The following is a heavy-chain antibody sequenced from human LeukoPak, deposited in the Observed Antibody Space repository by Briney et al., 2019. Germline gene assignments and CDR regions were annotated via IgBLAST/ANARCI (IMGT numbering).Heavy chain of an antibody. D-gene: IGHD6-19*01. CDR3: GNPAKYWLVRGNGVDV. V-gene: IGHV3-23*01. Sequence: GGSLRLSCAASGFSFRTYAMTWVRQAPGKGLEWVASIDAGGGDTYHSDSVKGRFTISRDNSMNTLYLQMNSLRADDTAVYYCGNPAKYWLVRGNGVDVWGQGTTVTVSS. CDR1: GFSFRTYA. J-gene: IGHJ6*02. CDR2: IDAGGGDT.